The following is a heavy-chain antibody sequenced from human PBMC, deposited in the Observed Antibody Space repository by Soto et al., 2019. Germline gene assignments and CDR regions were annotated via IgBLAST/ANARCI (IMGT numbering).Heavy chain of an antibody. D-gene: IGHD4-17*01. J-gene: IGHJ3*02. CDR2: IKNKPNGGTI. CDR3: TRGDYGAFDT. CDR1: GFIFSNEW. Sequence: EVQLVECGGVLIKPGGSLRLSCAASGFIFSNEWMSWVRQAPGKGLEWVGRIKNKPNGGTIDYAAPVKGRFTISRDDSESMLYLQMNNLKSEDTAVYDCTRGDYGAFDTWGQGAMVTVSS. V-gene: IGHV3-15*07.